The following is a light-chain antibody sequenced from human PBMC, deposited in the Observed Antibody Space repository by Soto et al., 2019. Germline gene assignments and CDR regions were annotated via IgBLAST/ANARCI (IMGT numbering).Light chain of an antibody. CDR3: QQHINWPLT. CDR2: DTS. Sequence: EIVLTQSPATLSVSPGERATLSCRASQSVNKHLAWYQHRPGQAPRLLIYDTSYRAAGIPARFSGSGSGADFTLTISSLEPEDFALYYCQQHINWPLTFGGGTKVDIK. J-gene: IGKJ4*01. CDR1: QSVNKH. V-gene: IGKV3-11*01.